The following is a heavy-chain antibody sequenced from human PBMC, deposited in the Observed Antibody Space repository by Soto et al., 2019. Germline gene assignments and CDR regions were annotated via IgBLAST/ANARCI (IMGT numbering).Heavy chain of an antibody. CDR3: ATADGFGVVTPFFEY. CDR1: GGSISSRSHY. Sequence: QLQLQESGPGLVKPSETLSLTCTVSGGSISSRSHYWGWIRQSPGKHLEWIGSSYYRGSTHYNPSLKTRFTISVDTSKNQVSLKVYSLTAADTAVYYCATADGFGVVTPFFEYWGQGILVTVSS. CDR2: SYYRGST. D-gene: IGHD3-3*01. J-gene: IGHJ4*02. V-gene: IGHV4-39*01.